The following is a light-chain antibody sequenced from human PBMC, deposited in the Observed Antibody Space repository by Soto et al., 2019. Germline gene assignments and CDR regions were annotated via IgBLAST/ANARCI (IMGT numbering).Light chain of an antibody. CDR3: QQYGTSPYT. V-gene: IGKV3-20*01. CDR1: QSVSNSF. J-gene: IGKJ2*01. CDR2: GAS. Sequence: EIVLTQSPGTLSLSPGERATLNCRASQSVSNSFLAWYRHKPGQAPTLLIYGASTRATGIPAKFSGSGSGTDFTLTISRLEPEDVAVYYCQQYGTSPYTFGQGARLEIK.